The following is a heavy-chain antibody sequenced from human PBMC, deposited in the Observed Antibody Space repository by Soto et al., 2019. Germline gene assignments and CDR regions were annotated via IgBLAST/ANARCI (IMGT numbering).Heavy chain of an antibody. CDR1: GFTFSFYG. Sequence: QVQLLESGGGVVQPGRSLRLSCAASGFTFSFYGMHWVRQAPGKGLEWVAVISYDGSNKYYADSVKGRFTISRDNSKNTLYLQMTSLRAEDTAVYYCAKDLGHGGRGAFDIWGQGTMVTVSS. CDR2: ISYDGSNK. D-gene: IGHD7-27*01. V-gene: IGHV3-30*18. J-gene: IGHJ3*02. CDR3: AKDLGHGGRGAFDI.